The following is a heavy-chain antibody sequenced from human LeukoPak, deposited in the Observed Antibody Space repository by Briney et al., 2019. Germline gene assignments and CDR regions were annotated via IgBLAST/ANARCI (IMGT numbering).Heavy chain of an antibody. CDR3: ARVNLDAVAGSTDFDY. CDR1: GYTFARYG. V-gene: IGHV1-18*01. J-gene: IGHJ4*02. Sequence: SVKVSCKASGYTFARYGISWVRQAPGQGLEYMGWISAYNGNTNYAQRLQGRVTMTTDTSTSTAYMELRSLRSDDTAVYFCARVNLDAVAGSTDFDYWGQGTLVTVSS. CDR2: ISAYNGNT. D-gene: IGHD6-19*01.